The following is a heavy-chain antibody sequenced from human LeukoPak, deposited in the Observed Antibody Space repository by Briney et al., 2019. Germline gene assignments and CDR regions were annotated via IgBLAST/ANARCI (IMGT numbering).Heavy chain of an antibody. CDR2: ISWNSGSI. Sequence: GGSLRLSCAASGFTFDDYAMHWVRQAPGKGLEWVSGISWNSGSIGYADSVKGRFTISRDNAKNSLYLQMNSLRAEDTAVYYCARGGLWIQLWLHFDYWGQGTLVTVSS. V-gene: IGHV3-9*01. CDR3: ARGGLWIQLWLHFDY. D-gene: IGHD5-18*01. J-gene: IGHJ4*02. CDR1: GFTFDDYA.